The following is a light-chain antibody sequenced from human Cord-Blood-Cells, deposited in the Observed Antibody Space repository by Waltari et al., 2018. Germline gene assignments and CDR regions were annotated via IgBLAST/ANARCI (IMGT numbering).Light chain of an antibody. CDR1: SSDVGGYNY. J-gene: IGLJ2*01. V-gene: IGLV2-14*01. Sequence: QSALTQPASVSGSPGQSLTISCTGTSSDVGGYNYVSWYQQHPAKAPKLILNDVSNRPAGVSNRFSGSKSGNTASLSISGLQAEDEADYYCSSYTSSSTVVFGGGTKLTVL. CDR2: DVS. CDR3: SSYTSSSTVV.